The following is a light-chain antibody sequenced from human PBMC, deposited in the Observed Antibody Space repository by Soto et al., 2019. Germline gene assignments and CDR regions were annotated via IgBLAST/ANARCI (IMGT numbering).Light chain of an antibody. CDR2: LGS. J-gene: IGKJ4*01. CDR1: QSLLHTNGYNY. Sequence: DIVMTQTPLSLPVTPGEPASISCRSSQSLLHTNGYNYLDWYLQKPGQSPQLLLSLGSDRASGVPDRFSGSESGTEFTPRISRVEAEDVGVYDCRQAQQTKFTFGGGTQVEIK. CDR3: RQAQQTKFT. V-gene: IGKV2-28*01.